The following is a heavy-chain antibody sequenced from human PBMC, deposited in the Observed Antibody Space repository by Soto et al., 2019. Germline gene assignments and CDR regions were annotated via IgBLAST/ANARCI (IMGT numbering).Heavy chain of an antibody. CDR1: GITFSNAW. D-gene: IGHD4-17*01. Sequence: VQLVESGGDLVQPGGCLRLSCAASGITFSNAWMSWVRQAPGKGLEWVGRIKSKADGGTVDYAAPVRGRFTISRDDSKNTLYLQMNSVETEDTAVYYCITVPGDYEDFWGQGTLVTVSS. CDR3: ITVPGDYEDF. J-gene: IGHJ4*02. CDR2: IKSKADGGTV. V-gene: IGHV3-15*01.